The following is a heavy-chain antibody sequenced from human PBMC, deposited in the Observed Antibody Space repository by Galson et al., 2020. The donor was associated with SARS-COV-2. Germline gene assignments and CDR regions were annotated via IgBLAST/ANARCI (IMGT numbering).Heavy chain of an antibody. CDR3: ARDQRPHFCGGDCYYYYYYVDV. Sequence: ASVKVSCKASGYTFTSYGVSWVRQAPGQGLERKGWSSAYNGNTNYAQKLQGRVTMTTDTSTSTAYMELRRLRSDDTAVYYCARDQRPHFCGGDCYYYYYYVDVWGKGTTVTVSS. J-gene: IGHJ6*03. CDR2: SSAYNGNT. D-gene: IGHD2-21*01. V-gene: IGHV1-18*04. CDR1: GYTFTSYG.